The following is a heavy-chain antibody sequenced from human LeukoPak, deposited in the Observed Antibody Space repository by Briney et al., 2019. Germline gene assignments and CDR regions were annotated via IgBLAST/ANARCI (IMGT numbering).Heavy chain of an antibody. D-gene: IGHD3-10*01. CDR1: GFDFSAYG. CDR3: VKAFQYYGSGSYGS. Sequence: GGSLRLSCAASGFDFSAYGMHWVRPAPGKGLEWVAVISYDGTNKYYGDSVKDRFTISRDNSNNTLYLQMNSLRAEDTAVYYCVKAFQYYGSGSYGSWGQGTLVTVSS. J-gene: IGHJ5*02. V-gene: IGHV3-30*18. CDR2: ISYDGTNK.